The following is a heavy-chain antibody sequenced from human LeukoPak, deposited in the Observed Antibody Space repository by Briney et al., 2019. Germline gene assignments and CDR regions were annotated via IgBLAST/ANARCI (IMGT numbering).Heavy chain of an antibody. Sequence: GGSLRLSCAASGFTFSSYWMSWVRQAPGKGLEWVANIKQDGSEKYYVDSVKGRFTISRDNAKNSLYLQMNSLRAEDTAVYYCARDPRHIGAYIAVADFFDYWGQGTLVTVSS. CDR3: ARDPRHIGAYIAVADFFDY. CDR1: GFTFSSYW. V-gene: IGHV3-7*01. CDR2: IKQDGSEK. D-gene: IGHD6-19*01. J-gene: IGHJ4*02.